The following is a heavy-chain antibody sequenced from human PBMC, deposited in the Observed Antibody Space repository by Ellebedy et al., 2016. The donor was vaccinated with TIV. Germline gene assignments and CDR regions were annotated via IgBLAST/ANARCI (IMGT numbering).Heavy chain of an antibody. V-gene: IGHV4-39*07. Sequence: SETLSLXXTVPGGSIRSSSYYWCCIRQPPGKGLEWIGSIYYSGSTNYTPSIKSPVTISVDTSKNQSSLKLSSVTAADTAVYYCGRGAVAGYFDYWGQGTLVTVSS. CDR2: IYYSGST. CDR1: GGSIRSSSYY. D-gene: IGHD6-19*01. J-gene: IGHJ4*02. CDR3: GRGAVAGYFDY.